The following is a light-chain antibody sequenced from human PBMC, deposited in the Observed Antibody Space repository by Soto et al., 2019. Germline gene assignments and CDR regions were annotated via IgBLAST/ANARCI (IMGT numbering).Light chain of an antibody. CDR3: MQALQTPWT. V-gene: IGKV2-28*01. CDR2: LGS. CDR1: QSLLHSNGYNC. J-gene: IGKJ1*01. Sequence: DIVMTQSPLSLPVTPGEPVSSSCRSSQSLLHSNGYNCLDWYLQKPGQSPQLLIYLGSNRASGVPDRFSGSGSGTDFTLKISRVEAEDVGVYCCMQALQTPWTFGQGTKVEIK.